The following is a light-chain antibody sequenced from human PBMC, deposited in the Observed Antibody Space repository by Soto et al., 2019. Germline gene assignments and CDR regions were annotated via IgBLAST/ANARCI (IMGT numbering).Light chain of an antibody. Sequence: EIVLTQSPGTLSLSPGERATLSCRASQSVSSSYLAWYQQKPGQAPRLLIYGASSRATGIPDRFSGSGSGTDFTLTISRLEPEDFAVYSCQQYGSSPPTFGQGTKVELK. CDR2: GAS. CDR3: QQYGSSPPT. V-gene: IGKV3-20*01. CDR1: QSVSSSY. J-gene: IGKJ1*01.